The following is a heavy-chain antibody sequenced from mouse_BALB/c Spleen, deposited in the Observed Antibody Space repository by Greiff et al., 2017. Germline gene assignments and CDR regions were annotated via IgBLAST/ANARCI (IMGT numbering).Heavy chain of an antibody. Sequence: EVKLMESGGDLVKPGGSLKLSCAASGFTFSSYGMSWVRQTPDKRLEWVATISSGGSYTYYPDSVKGRFTISRDNAKNTLYLQMSSLKSEDTAMYYCARQDGYQDWYFDVWGAGTTVTVSS. CDR2: ISSGGSYT. CDR3: ARQDGYQDWYFDV. D-gene: IGHD2-3*01. V-gene: IGHV5-6*01. CDR1: GFTFSSYG. J-gene: IGHJ1*01.